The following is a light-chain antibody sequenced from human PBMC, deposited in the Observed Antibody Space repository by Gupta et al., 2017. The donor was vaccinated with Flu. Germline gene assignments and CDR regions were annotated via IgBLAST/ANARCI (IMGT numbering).Light chain of an antibody. Sequence: SYELTQPPSVSVSLGQMARITCSGDALPKKFASCYQQRPGQFPVVVIYKDSERPSGIPGRFSGSSSGTTVTLTIRGVQAEDEADYYCLSVDSSGTYVFGTGTKVTVL. CDR3: LSVDSSGTYV. V-gene: IGLV3-16*01. CDR1: ALPKKF. CDR2: KDS. J-gene: IGLJ1*01.